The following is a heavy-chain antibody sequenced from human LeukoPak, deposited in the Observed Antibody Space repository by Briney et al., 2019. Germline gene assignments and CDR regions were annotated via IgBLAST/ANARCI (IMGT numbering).Heavy chain of an antibody. CDR3: ARGGLDDFLL. CDR2: IYHSGST. CDR1: GYSISSGYY. V-gene: IGHV4-38-2*02. J-gene: IGHJ4*02. D-gene: IGHD3-3*01. Sequence: SETLSPTCTVSGYSISSGYYWGWIRQPPGKGLEWIGSIYHSGSTYYNPSLKSRVTISVDTSKNQFSLKLSSVTAADTAVYYCARGGLDDFLLWGQGTLVTVSS.